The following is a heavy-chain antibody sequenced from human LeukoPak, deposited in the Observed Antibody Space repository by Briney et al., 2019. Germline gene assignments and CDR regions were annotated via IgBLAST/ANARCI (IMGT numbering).Heavy chain of an antibody. CDR2: VYPVDYRT. J-gene: IGHJ3*01. Sequence: GASLQISCEASGSIFTTYWIGWVRQQPGEGLEWMGIVYPVDYRTKYSPSFQGQVTISADRSINTGYLQWSSLKASDTAIYYCARHTASAVAGHDAFDVWGQGTLVTVSS. CDR3: ARHTASAVAGHDAFDV. D-gene: IGHD6-19*01. CDR1: GSIFTTYW. V-gene: IGHV5-51*01.